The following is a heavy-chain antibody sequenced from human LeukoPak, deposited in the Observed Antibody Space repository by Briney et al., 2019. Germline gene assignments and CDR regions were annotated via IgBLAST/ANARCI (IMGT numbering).Heavy chain of an antibody. J-gene: IGHJ4*02. CDR1: GGSISSSSYY. CDR3: ARVRTYGSGSFTRYYFDY. V-gene: IGHV4-61*05. Sequence: SETLSLTCTVSGGSISSSSYYWGWIRQPPGKGLEWIGYIYYSGSTNYNPSLKSRVTISVDTSKNQFSLKLSSVTAADTAVYYCARVRTYGSGSFTRYYFDYWGQGTLVTVSS. CDR2: IYYSGST. D-gene: IGHD3-10*01.